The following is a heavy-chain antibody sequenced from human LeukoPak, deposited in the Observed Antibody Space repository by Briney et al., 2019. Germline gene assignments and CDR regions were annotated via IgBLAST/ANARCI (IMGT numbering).Heavy chain of an antibody. CDR1: GFTFSSYG. CDR3: AREGLDSGSHFSAWFDP. Sequence: GGSLRLSCAASGFTFSSYGMHWVRQAPGKGLEWVAVVSYDRITKYYADSVKGRFSISRDNSKNTLSLEMNSLRPEDTAVYYCAREGLDSGSHFSAWFDPWGQGTLVTVSS. J-gene: IGHJ5*02. CDR2: VSYDRITK. V-gene: IGHV3-30*03. D-gene: IGHD3-10*01.